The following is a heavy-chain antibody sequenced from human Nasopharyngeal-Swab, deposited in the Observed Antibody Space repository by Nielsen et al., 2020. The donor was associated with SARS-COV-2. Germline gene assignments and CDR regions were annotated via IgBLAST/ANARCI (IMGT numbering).Heavy chain of an antibody. Sequence: GESLKISCSASGFTFSNYWMHWVRQAPGKGLVWVSRISPDGTTTGQADSVKGPFTISRDNARSELYLQINRLRADDPAVYYCRRDFDAATGYWGQGTLVTVSS. CDR2: ISPDGTTT. CDR1: GFTFSNYW. V-gene: IGHV3-74*01. CDR3: RRDFDAATGY. J-gene: IGHJ4*02. D-gene: IGHD5-18*01.